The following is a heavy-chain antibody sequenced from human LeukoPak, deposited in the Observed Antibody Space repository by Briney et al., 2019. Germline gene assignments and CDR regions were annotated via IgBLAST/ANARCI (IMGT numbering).Heavy chain of an antibody. Sequence: PGGSLRLSCAASGFTFSSYSMNWVRQAPGKGLEWVSYISSSSSTIYYADSVKGRFTISRDNAKNSLYLRMNSLRAEDTAVYYCARDKEQQLYYYYGMDVWGQGTTVTVSS. CDR1: GFTFSSYS. V-gene: IGHV3-48*01. D-gene: IGHD6-13*01. CDR3: ARDKEQQLYYYYGMDV. CDR2: ISSSSSTI. J-gene: IGHJ6*02.